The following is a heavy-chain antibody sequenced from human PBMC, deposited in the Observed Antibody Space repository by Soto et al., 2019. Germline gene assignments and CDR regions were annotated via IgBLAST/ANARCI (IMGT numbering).Heavy chain of an antibody. CDR2: ITAYNGNS. J-gene: IGHJ6*02. CDR3: ARESLCSGGSCPYYYRGMDV. CDR1: GYTFTSYG. V-gene: IGHV1-18*01. Sequence: QVQLVQSGAEVKKPGASVKVSCKASGYTFTSYGISWVRQAPGQGLEWMGWITAYNGNSNYAQKLQGRVTMTTDTSTSTAYMELRRLRSDDTAVYYCARESLCSGGSCPYYYRGMDVWGQGTTVTVSS. D-gene: IGHD2-15*01.